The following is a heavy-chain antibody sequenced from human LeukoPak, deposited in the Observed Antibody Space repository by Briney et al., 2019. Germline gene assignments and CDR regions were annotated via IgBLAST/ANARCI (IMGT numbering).Heavy chain of an antibody. CDR2: IYPGDSDT. J-gene: IGHJ4*02. CDR3: ARHGSAYYDILTGFDY. CDR1: GYSFTSYW. D-gene: IGHD3-9*01. V-gene: IGHV5-51*01. Sequence: GESLKISCKGSGYSFTSYWIGWVRQMPGKGLEWMGIIYPGDSDTRYSPPFQGQVTISADKSISTAYLQWSSLKASDTAMYYCARHGSAYYDILTGFDYWGQGTLVTVSS.